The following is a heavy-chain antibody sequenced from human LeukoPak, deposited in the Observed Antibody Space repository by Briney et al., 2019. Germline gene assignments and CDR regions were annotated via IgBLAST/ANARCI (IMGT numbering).Heavy chain of an antibody. CDR2: ISAYNGNT. CDR3: ARSPLRYFDWLSYYYYGMDV. V-gene: IGHV1-18*04. CDR1: GYTFTSYG. Sequence: ASVKVSCKASGYTFTSYGISWVRQAHGQGLEWMGWISAYNGNTNYAQKLQGRVTMTTDTSTSTAYMELRSLRSDDTAVYYCARSPLRYFDWLSYYYYGMDVWGKGTTVTVSS. D-gene: IGHD3-9*01. J-gene: IGHJ6*04.